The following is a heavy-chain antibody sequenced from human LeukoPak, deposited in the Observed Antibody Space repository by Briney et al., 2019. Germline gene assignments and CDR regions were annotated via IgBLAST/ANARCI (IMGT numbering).Heavy chain of an antibody. V-gene: IGHV3-23*01. CDR3: ARVFSGPYYFDS. CDR1: GFTFSSYA. Sequence: GGSLRLSCAASGFTFSSYAMSWVRQAPGKGLEWVSAISGSGGSTYYADSVKGRFTISRDNSKNTLYLQMNSLKAEDTAVYHCARVFSGPYYFDSWGQGTLVTVSS. J-gene: IGHJ4*02. CDR2: ISGSGGST. D-gene: IGHD1-26*01.